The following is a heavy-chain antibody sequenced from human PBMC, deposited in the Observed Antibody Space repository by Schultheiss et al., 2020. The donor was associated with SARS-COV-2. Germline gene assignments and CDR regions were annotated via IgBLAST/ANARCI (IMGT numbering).Heavy chain of an antibody. D-gene: IGHD2-21*02. CDR1: GFTFGDYA. CDR3: ARGAYCGGDCSVDY. J-gene: IGHJ4*02. Sequence: GGSLRLSCTASGFTFGDYAVSWVRQAPGKGLEWVGRIKSKTDGGTTDYAAPVKGRFTISRDDSKNTLYLQMNSLKTEDTAVYYCARGAYCGGDCSVDYWGQGTLVTVSS. V-gene: IGHV3-15*01. CDR2: IKSKTDGGTT.